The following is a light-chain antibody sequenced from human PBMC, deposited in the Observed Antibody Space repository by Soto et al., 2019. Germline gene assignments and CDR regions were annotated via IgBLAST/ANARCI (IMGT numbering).Light chain of an antibody. J-gene: IGLJ2*01. Sequence: CVLTQPRSVSGSPGQSVTISCTGTSSDVGGYNYVSWYQQHPGKAPKLMIYDVSKRPSGVPDRFSGSKSGNTASLTISGLQAEDEADYYCCSYAGSYTLVFGGGTKVTVL. CDR2: DVS. CDR1: SSDVGGYNY. V-gene: IGLV2-11*01. CDR3: CSYAGSYTLV.